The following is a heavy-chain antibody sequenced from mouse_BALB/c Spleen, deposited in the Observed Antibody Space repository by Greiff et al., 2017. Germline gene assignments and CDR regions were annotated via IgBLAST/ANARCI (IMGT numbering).Heavy chain of an antibody. D-gene: IGHD2-14*01. CDR3: AREAYYRDDVMDT. CDR1: GFTFTDYY. J-gene: IGHJ4*01. CDR2: IRNKANGYTT. V-gene: IGHV7-3*02. Sequence: EVQLVESGGGLVQPGGSLRLSCATSGFTFTDYYMSWVRQPPGKALEWLGFIRNKANGYTTEYSASVKGRFTISRDNSQSILYLQMNTLRAEDSATYYSAREAYYRDDVMDTWGQETSDTVSS.